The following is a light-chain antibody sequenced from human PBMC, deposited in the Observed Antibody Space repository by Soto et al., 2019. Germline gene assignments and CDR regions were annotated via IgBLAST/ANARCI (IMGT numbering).Light chain of an antibody. CDR2: DAS. Sequence: EIVLTQSPGTLSLSPGERATLSCRASQTVGRDYLAWFQQKPGQPPRLLICDASSRATGIPYRFSGSGSGTDFTLTISRLEPEDFAVYYCQQYAASPITFGQGTRLEIK. J-gene: IGKJ5*01. V-gene: IGKV3-20*01. CDR1: QTVGRDY. CDR3: QQYAASPIT.